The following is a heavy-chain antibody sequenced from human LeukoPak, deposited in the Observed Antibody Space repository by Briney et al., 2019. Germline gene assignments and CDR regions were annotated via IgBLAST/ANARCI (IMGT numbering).Heavy chain of an antibody. CDR2: ISYDGSNK. Sequence: GGSLRLSCAASGFTFSSYAMHWVRQAPGKGLEWVAVISYDGSNKYYADSVKGRFTISRDNSKNTLYLRMNSLRAEDTAVYYCARGIVVSPAAPYSWFDPRGQGTLVIVSS. CDR3: ARGIVVSPAAPYSWFDP. CDR1: GFTFSSYA. V-gene: IGHV3-30-3*01. J-gene: IGHJ5*02. D-gene: IGHD2-2*01.